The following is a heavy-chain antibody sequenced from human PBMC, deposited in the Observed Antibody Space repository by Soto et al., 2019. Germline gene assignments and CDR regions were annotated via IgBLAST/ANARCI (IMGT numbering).Heavy chain of an antibody. CDR2: INPSGGIT. J-gene: IGHJ6*02. CDR3: ASSPGFSSRWYGIPPDPSHGMDV. CDR1: GYTFTSFY. D-gene: IGHD6-13*01. V-gene: IGHV1-46*01. Sequence: QMQLVQSGAEVKRPGASVRVSCKSSGYTFTSFYIHWVRQAPGQGLEWMGIINPSGGITNFAQRFQGRVNMTTEMSNDTHYLELGHLKSYDTAVYYFASSPGFSSRWYGIPPDPSHGMDVWGQGTTVTVS.